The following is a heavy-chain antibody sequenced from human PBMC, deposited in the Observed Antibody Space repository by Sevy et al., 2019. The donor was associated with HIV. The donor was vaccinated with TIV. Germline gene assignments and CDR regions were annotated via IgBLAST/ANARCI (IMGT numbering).Heavy chain of an antibody. D-gene: IGHD2-2*01. CDR1: GYTFTGYY. V-gene: IGHV1-2*02. CDR3: ARYIVVVPAAAAGYYYYGMDV. Sequence: ASVKVSCKASGYTFTGYYMHWVRQAPGQGLEWMGWINPNSGGTNYAQKFQGRVTMTRDTSISTAYMELSRLRSDDTAVYYCARYIVVVPAAAAGYYYYGMDVWGQGTTVTVSS. J-gene: IGHJ6*02. CDR2: INPNSGGT.